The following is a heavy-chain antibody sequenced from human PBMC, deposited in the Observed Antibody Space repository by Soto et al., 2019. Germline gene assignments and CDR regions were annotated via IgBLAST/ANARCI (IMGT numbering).Heavy chain of an antibody. CDR3: AKDRETPGYNYYMDV. J-gene: IGHJ6*03. Sequence: VGSLRLSCAASGFTFSSYAMSWVRQAPGKGLEWVSAISGSGGSTYYADSVKGRFTISRDNSKNTLYLQMNSLRAEDTAVYYCAKDRETPGYNYYMDVWGKGTTVTVSS. CDR1: GFTFSSYA. CDR2: ISGSGGST. V-gene: IGHV3-23*01. D-gene: IGHD3-10*01.